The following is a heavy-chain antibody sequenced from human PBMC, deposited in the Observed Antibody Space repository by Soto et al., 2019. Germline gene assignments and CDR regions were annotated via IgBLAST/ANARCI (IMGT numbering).Heavy chain of an antibody. CDR2: IYYSGST. CDR3: ARGGATYFSDTGGYYRFDS. CDR1: GGSISSYY. J-gene: IGHJ4*02. D-gene: IGHD3-22*01. V-gene: IGHV4-59*01. Sequence: PSETLSLTCTVSGGSISSYYWSWIRQPPGKGLEWIGYIYYSGSTNYNPSLKSRVTISVDTSKNQFSLNLTSVTAADTAVYYCARGGATYFSDTGGYYRFDSWGQGTLVTVSS.